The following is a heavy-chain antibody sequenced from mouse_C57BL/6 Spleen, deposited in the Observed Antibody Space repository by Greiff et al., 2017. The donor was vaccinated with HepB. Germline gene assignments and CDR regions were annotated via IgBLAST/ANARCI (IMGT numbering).Heavy chain of an antibody. Sequence: VQGVESGAELVRPGASVTLSCKASGYTFTDYEMHWVKQTPVHGLEWIGAIDPETGGTAYNQKFKGKAILTADKSSSTAYMELRSLTSEDSAVYYCTRETGTDGYFDVWGTGTTVTVSS. D-gene: IGHD4-1*01. CDR1: GYTFTDYE. J-gene: IGHJ1*03. V-gene: IGHV1-15*01. CDR2: IDPETGGT. CDR3: TRETGTDGYFDV.